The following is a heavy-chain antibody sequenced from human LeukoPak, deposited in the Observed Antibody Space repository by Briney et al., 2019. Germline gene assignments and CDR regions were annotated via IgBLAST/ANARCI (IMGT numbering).Heavy chain of an antibody. D-gene: IGHD6-19*01. J-gene: IGHJ4*02. CDR3: ASVPLGSGWYSGPSFDY. CDR1: GFTFSSYS. Sequence: GGSLRLSCAASGFTFSSYSMNWVRQAPGKGLEWVSSISSSSSYIYYADSVKGRFTISRDNAKNSLYLQMNTVRAEDTAVYYCASVPLGSGWYSGPSFDYWGQGTLVTVSS. CDR2: ISSSSSYI. V-gene: IGHV3-21*01.